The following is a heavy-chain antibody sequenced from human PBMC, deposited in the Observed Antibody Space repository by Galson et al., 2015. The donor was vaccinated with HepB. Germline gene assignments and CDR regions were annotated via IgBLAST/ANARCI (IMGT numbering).Heavy chain of an antibody. CDR3: ARRQIYGSGFYAMDV. CDR2: VYPGGSDT. V-gene: IGHV5-51*01. Sequence: QSGAEVKKPGESLKISCKGSEYRFSTYWIGWVRQLPRRGLEWMGSVYPGGSDTRYSPSFQGQVTISADKSINTAYLQWSSLEASDTAMYYCARRQIYGSGFYAMDVWGQGTAVTVSS. CDR1: EYRFSTYW. D-gene: IGHD3-3*01. J-gene: IGHJ6*02.